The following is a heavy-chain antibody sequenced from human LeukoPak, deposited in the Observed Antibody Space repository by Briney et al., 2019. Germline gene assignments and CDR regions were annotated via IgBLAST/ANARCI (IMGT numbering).Heavy chain of an antibody. Sequence: GGSLRLSCAASGLTFSSYAMSWVRQVPGKGLEWVSTVSGTSRNTYYADSVKGRFTIFRDDSKNTLYLQMNSLRAEDTAVYYCAKGFIVVVITNYFDYWGQGTLVTVSS. J-gene: IGHJ4*02. CDR2: VSGTSRNT. V-gene: IGHV3-23*01. CDR1: GLTFSSYA. CDR3: AKGFIVVVITNYFDY. D-gene: IGHD3-22*01.